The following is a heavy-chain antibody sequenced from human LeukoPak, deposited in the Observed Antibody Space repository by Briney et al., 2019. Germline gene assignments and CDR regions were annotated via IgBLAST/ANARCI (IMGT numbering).Heavy chain of an antibody. CDR2: IYSSGST. CDR3: ARLYYASSGYYYNWFDP. J-gene: IGHJ5*02. V-gene: IGHV4-61*02. Sequence: SETLSLTCTVSGGSINSGTYYWSWIRQPVGKGLEWIGRIYSSGSTKYNPPLKSRVTISVDTSKNQFSLNLRSVTAADTAVYYCARLYYASSGYYYNWFDPWGQGTLVTVSS. CDR1: GGSINSGTYY. D-gene: IGHD3-22*01.